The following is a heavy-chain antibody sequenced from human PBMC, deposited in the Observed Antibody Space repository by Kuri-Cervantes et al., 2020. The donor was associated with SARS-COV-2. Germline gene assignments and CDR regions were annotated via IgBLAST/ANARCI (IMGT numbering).Heavy chain of an antibody. V-gene: IGHV1-46*01. CDR2: FIPGSSYT. CDR1: GHTFTNYY. J-gene: IGHJ6*03. CDR3: ARGGYFDWLANLYYYYMDV. Sequence: ASVKASCKASGHTFTNYYFYWVRQAPGQGLEWVATFIPGSSYTHYAQKLQGRITMTTDTSTSTAYMELRSLRSDDTAVYYCARGGYFDWLANLYYYYMDVWGKGTTVTVSS. D-gene: IGHD3-9*01.